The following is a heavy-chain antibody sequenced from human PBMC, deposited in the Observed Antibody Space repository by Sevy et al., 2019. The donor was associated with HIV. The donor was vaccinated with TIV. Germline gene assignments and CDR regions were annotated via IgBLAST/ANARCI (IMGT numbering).Heavy chain of an antibody. D-gene: IGHD3-9*01. CDR1: GFTFNNYA. CDR3: ARHTGEPYYFEI. CDR2: IRGRNNVT. V-gene: IGHV3-23*01. J-gene: IGHJ4*02. Sequence: GGSLRLSCTASGFTFNNYAMTWVRQAPGKGPEWVSSIRGRNNVTIYAESVRGRFTLSRDISKNTLYLQMNSLRVEDTAVYYCARHTGEPYYFEIWGQGTLVTVSS.